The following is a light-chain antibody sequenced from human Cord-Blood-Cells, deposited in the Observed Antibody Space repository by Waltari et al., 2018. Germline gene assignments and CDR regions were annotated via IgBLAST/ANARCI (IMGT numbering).Light chain of an antibody. J-gene: IGKJ2*01. CDR3: QQYNNWPPYT. CDR2: GAS. CDR1: QSVSSN. V-gene: IGKV3-15*01. Sequence: EIVMTQSPATLSVSPGERATLYCRASQSVSSNVAWYQQKPGQAPRLLIYGASTRATGIPARFSGSGSGTEFTLTISSLQSEDFAVYYCQQYNNWPPYTFGQGTKLEIK.